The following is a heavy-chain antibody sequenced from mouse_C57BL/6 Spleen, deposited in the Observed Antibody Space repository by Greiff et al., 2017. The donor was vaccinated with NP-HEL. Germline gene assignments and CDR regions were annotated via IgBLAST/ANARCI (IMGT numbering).Heavy chain of an antibody. CDR3: TGTTVVALDY. CDR2: IRNKANNHAT. D-gene: IGHD1-1*01. V-gene: IGHV6-6*01. CDR1: GFTFSDAW. Sequence: EVQLQESGGGLVQPGGSMKLSCAASGFTFSDAWMDWVRQSPEKGLEWVAEIRNKANNHATYYAESVKGRFTISRDDSKSSVYLQMNSLRAEDTGIYYCTGTTVVALDYWGQGTTLTVSS. J-gene: IGHJ2*01.